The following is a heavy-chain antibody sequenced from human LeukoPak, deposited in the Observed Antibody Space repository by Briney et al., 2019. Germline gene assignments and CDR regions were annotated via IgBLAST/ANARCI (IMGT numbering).Heavy chain of an antibody. CDR3: ARDQGSPSDAFDI. CDR1: GFTVSSNY. D-gene: IGHD2-15*01. Sequence: GGSLRLSCAASGFTVSSNYMSWVRQAPGKGLEWVSVIYSGGSTYYADSVKGRFTISRDNSKNTLYLQMNSLRAEDTAVYYCARDQGSPSDAFDIWGQGTMVTVSS. J-gene: IGHJ3*02. CDR2: IYSGGST. V-gene: IGHV3-66*01.